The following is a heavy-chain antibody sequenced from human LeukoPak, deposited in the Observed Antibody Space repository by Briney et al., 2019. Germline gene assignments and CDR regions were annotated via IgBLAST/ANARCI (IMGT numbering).Heavy chain of an antibody. CDR2: INPNSGGT. CDR3: ARVRYYDSSGYYEVYFDY. D-gene: IGHD3-22*01. J-gene: IGHJ4*02. Sequence: ASVKVSCKASGYTFTGYYMHWVRQAPGQGLEWMGWINPNSGGTNYAQKFQGRVTMTRDTSISTVYMELSSLRSEDTAVYYCARVRYYDSSGYYEVYFDYWGQGTLVTVSS. V-gene: IGHV1-2*02. CDR1: GYTFTGYY.